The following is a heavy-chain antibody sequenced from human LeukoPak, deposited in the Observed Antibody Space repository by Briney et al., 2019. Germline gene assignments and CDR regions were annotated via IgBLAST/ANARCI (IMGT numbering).Heavy chain of an antibody. Sequence: SETLSLTCTVSGGSISSYYWSWIRQPPGKGLEWIGYIYYSGSTYYNPSLKSRVTISVDTSKNQFSLKLSSVTAADTAVYYCASGYYYDSSGYLYYFDYWGQGTLVTVSS. CDR1: GGSISSYY. CDR3: ASGYYYDSSGYLYYFDY. CDR2: IYYSGST. V-gene: IGHV4-59*12. D-gene: IGHD3-22*01. J-gene: IGHJ4*02.